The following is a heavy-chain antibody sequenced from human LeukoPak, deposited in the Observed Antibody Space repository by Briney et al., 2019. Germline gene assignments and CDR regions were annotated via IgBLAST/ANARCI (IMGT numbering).Heavy chain of an antibody. V-gene: IGHV3-48*03. CDR1: GFTFSSYE. CDR3: ARDSGSGWTPAESAFDI. Sequence: GGSLRLSCAASGFTFSSYEMNWVRQAPGQGLEGVSYISSSGSTTYYADSVNGRFTFSRYNDKNSLYLQMNSLRAADTAVYYCARDSGSGWTPAESAFDIWGQGTMVTVSS. D-gene: IGHD2-15*01. CDR2: ISSSGSTT. J-gene: IGHJ3*02.